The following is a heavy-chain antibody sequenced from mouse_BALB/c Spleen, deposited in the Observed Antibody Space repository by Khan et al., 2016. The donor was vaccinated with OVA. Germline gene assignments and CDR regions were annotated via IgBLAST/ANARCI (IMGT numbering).Heavy chain of an antibody. D-gene: IGHD1-2*01. J-gene: IGHJ3*01. Sequence: QVQLQQSGAELARPGASVKLSCKASGYTFTDFYINWVKQRTGQGLEWIGEIYPGSGDTFYNERFKDKATLTADKSSNTAYMQLSSLTSEASAVYFCARRNYFGYTFAYWGQGTLVTVSA. CDR1: GYTFTDFY. CDR3: ARRNYFGYTFAY. V-gene: IGHV1-77*01. CDR2: IYPGSGDT.